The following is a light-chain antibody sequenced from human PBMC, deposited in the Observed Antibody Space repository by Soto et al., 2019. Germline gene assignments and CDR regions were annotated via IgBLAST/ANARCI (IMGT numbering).Light chain of an antibody. CDR1: QRVAGNF. Sequence: ELFLTQSPDTLSLSPGDRAALSCRASQRVAGNFLAWYQQKPGQSPRLLIYGASYRASGVPDRFSSGWSGTDFTLTISRLEPEDFAVYYCQQYVTSPPGYTFGQGTELRIK. V-gene: IGKV3-20*01. CDR3: QQYVTSPPGYT. J-gene: IGKJ2*01. CDR2: GAS.